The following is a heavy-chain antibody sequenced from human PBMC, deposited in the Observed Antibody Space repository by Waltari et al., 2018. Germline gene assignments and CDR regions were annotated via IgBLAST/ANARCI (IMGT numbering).Heavy chain of an antibody. CDR3: ARDITIFGVVISRYFDY. Sequence: QVQLQESGPGLVKPSETLSLTCTVSGYSISSGYYCGWIRQPPGKGLEWIGSIYHSGSTYYNPSLKSRVTISVDTSKNQFSLKLSSVTAADTAVYYCARDITIFGVVISRYFDYWGQGTLVTVSS. J-gene: IGHJ4*02. V-gene: IGHV4-38-2*02. D-gene: IGHD3-3*01. CDR1: GYSISSGYY. CDR2: IYHSGST.